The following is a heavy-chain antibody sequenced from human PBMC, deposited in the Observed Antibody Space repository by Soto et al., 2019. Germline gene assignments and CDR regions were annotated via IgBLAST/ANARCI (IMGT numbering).Heavy chain of an antibody. Sequence: SETLCVTCGVAGGSISSGGYSWSWIRQPPGKGLEWIGYIYHSGSTYYNPSLKSRVSISVDMSKNHFSPRLSSVTAADTAVYYCARREGSGSYFYYYYGMDVWGQGTTVTVSS. CDR2: IYHSGST. CDR1: GGSISSGGYS. J-gene: IGHJ6*02. D-gene: IGHD3-10*01. V-gene: IGHV4-30-2*01. CDR3: ARREGSGSYFYYYYGMDV.